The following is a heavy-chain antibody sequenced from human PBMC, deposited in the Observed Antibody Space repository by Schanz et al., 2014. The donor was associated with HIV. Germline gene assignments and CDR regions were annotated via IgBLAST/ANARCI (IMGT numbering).Heavy chain of an antibody. D-gene: IGHD4-17*01. V-gene: IGHV1-18*01. J-gene: IGHJ5*02. CDR2: INTSTGNV. Sequence: QVQLVQSGAEVKRPGASVKVSCKASDYLFSRYGISWVRQAPGQGLEWMGWINTSTGNVDYSQNFQARVTLTTDTSTRTVYMELRSLRSDDTAVYYCARLVEDDYGDYGLNWFDPWGQGTLVTVSS. CDR3: ARLVEDDYGDYGLNWFDP. CDR1: DYLFSRYG.